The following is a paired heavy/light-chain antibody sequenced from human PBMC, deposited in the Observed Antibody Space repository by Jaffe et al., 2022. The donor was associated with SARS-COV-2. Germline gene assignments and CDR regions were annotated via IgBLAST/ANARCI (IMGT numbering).Heavy chain of an antibody. V-gene: IGHV3-74*01. Sequence: EVQLVESGGGLVQPGGSLRLSCAASGFTFSNYWMHWVRQDSGEGLVWVSYINADGSRTTYANSVKGRFTISRDNAKNTLYLQMNSLRVEDTAVYFCARENFGGLDPWGQGTLVTVAS. CDR3: ARENFGGLDP. J-gene: IGHJ5*02. CDR1: GFTFSNYW. CDR2: INADGSRT. D-gene: IGHD3-3*01.
Light chain of an antibody. Sequence: DVVLTQSPLSLPVTPGQAASISCRSSQSLVYSDRNTYLNWFHQRPGQSPRRLIYMVSTRDSGVPDRFSGSGSGTDFTLKISRVEAEDVGVYYCMQGRHWPPTFGQGTKVEIK. CDR2: MVS. V-gene: IGKV2-30*01. CDR1: QSLVYSDRNTY. CDR3: MQGRHWPPT. J-gene: IGKJ1*01.